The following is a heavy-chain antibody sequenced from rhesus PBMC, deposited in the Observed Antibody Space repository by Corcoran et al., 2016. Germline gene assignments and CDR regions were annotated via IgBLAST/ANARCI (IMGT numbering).Heavy chain of an antibody. J-gene: IGHJ4*01. CDR1: GGSISDSYR. D-gene: IGHD6-25*01. V-gene: IGHV4S10*01. CDR3: AREGIAAPGHMSYFDY. CDR2: SEASYTSP. Sequence: QVQLQESGPGVVKPSETLSLTCAVSGGSISDSYRWSWIRQPPGKGLEGIGYSEASYTSPSDPPSLKGRVTISKDTSDDQFSLKLSSVTAADTAVYYCAREGIAAPGHMSYFDYWGQGVLVTVSS.